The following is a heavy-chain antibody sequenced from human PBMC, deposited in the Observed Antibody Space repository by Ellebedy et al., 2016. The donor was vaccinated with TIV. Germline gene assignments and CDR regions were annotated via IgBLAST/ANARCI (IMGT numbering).Heavy chain of an antibody. CDR1: GGSISSTIYS. CDR2: IYHSGST. J-gene: IGHJ4*02. Sequence: SETLSLTCAVSGGSISSTIYSWTWVRQPPGKGLEWIGYIYHSGSTYYNPSLKSRVTISVDTSKNQFSLKLSSVTAADTAVYYCARASRDGPFDYWGQGTLVTVSS. CDR3: ARASRDGPFDY. V-gene: IGHV4-30-2*01. D-gene: IGHD5-24*01.